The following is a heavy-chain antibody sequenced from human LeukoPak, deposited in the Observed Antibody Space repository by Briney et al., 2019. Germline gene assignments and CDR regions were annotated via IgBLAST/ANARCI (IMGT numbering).Heavy chain of an antibody. D-gene: IGHD3-16*01. V-gene: IGHV4-39*07. CDR3: ARETSQKGAHYMDV. J-gene: IGHJ6*03. Sequence: SETLSLTCTVSGGSISSSNYYWGWIRQPPGKGLEWIGSIYYSGSTNYNPSLKSRVTISVDTSKKQFSLKLTSVTVADTAVYYCARETSQKGAHYMDVWGKGTTVTISS. CDR1: GGSISSSNYY. CDR2: IYYSGST.